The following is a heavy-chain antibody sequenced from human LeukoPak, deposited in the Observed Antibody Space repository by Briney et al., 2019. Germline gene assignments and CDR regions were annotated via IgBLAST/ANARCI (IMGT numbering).Heavy chain of an antibody. V-gene: IGHV3-30*03. Sequence: GGSLRLSCAASGFTFSSYGMHWVRQAPGKGLEWVAVISYDGGNKYYADSVKGRFTISRDNSKNTLYLQMNSLRAEDTAVYYCAREFVVVVAATIYWGQGTLVTVSS. D-gene: IGHD2-15*01. J-gene: IGHJ4*02. CDR2: ISYDGGNK. CDR3: AREFVVVVAATIY. CDR1: GFTFSSYG.